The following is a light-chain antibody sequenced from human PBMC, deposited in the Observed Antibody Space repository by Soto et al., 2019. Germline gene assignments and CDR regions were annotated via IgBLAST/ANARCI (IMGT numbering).Light chain of an antibody. V-gene: IGLV2-11*01. CDR2: DVS. CDR1: SSDVGGYNY. J-gene: IGLJ1*01. CDR3: CSYAGSPRYV. Sequence: QSVLTQPRSVSGSPGQSVTISCTGTSSDVGGYNYVSWYQQHPGKAPKVMIYDVSERPSGVPDRFSGSTSGNTASLTISGLQAEDEADYYCCSYAGSPRYVFGTGTKLTVL.